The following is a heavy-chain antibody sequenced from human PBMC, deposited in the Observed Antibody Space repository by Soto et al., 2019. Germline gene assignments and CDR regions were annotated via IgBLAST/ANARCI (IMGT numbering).Heavy chain of an antibody. Sequence: QVQLVESGGGVVQPGRSLRLSCAASGFTFSSYAMHWVRQAPGKGLEWVAVISYDGSNKYYADSVKGRFTISRDNSKNTLYLQRNSLRAEDTAVYYCARLIAARPPNFDYWGQGTLVTVSS. J-gene: IGHJ4*02. CDR2: ISYDGSNK. D-gene: IGHD6-6*01. V-gene: IGHV3-30-3*01. CDR1: GFTFSSYA. CDR3: ARLIAARPPNFDY.